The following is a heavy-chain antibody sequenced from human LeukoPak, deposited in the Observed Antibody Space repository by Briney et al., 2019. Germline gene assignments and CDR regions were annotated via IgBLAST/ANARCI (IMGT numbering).Heavy chain of an antibody. Sequence: SSETLSLTCAVYGGIFNGYYWSWIRQPQGRGLEWFGEINRSGTTNYNPTLKSRVTISVDTSKSQVSLKLTSVTAADTAVFYCARGRFGNPLQLQPRRPFDMWGQGTVVTISS. CDR3: ARGRFGNPLQLQPRRPFDM. D-gene: IGHD1-1*01. CDR1: GGIFNGYY. J-gene: IGHJ3*02. CDR2: INRSGTT. V-gene: IGHV4-34*01.